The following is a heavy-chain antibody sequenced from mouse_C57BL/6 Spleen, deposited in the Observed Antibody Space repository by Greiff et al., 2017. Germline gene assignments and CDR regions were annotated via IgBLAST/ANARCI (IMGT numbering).Heavy chain of an antibody. CDR2: IWSGGSK. J-gene: IGHJ2*01. Sequence: QVQLKQSGPGLVQPSQSLSITCTVSGFSLTSYGVHWVRQSPGQGLEWLGVIWSGGSKDYNTAFISRLSISKDNSTSQVFFKMNSLQADDTAIYYCARRGYGSRDYVDYWGQGTTLTVSS. CDR3: ARRGYGSRDYVDY. CDR1: GFSLTSYG. D-gene: IGHD1-1*01. V-gene: IGHV2-2*01.